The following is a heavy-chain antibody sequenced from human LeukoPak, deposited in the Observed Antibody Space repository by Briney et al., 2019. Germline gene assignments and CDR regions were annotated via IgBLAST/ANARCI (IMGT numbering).Heavy chain of an antibody. CDR1: GFTFSDYY. D-gene: IGHD5-18*01. CDR3: ARDFTHTAVVIYYYGLDV. CDR2: ISLSGSTV. V-gene: IGHV3-11*01. Sequence: GGPLRLSCAASGFTFSDYYMSWVRQAPGKGLEWVSYISLSGSTVYYADSVKGRFTISRDNAKNSLYLQMNSLRAEDTAVYYCARDFTHTAVVIYYYGLDVWGQGTTVTVSS. J-gene: IGHJ6*02.